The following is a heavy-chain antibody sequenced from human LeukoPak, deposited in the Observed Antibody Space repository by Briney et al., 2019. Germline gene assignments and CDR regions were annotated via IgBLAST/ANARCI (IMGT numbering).Heavy chain of an antibody. D-gene: IGHD6-19*01. Sequence: GRSLRLSCAASGFTFSSYGMHWVRQAPGKGLEWAAFIRYDGSNKYYADSVKGRFTISRDNSKNTLYLQMNSLRAEDTAVYYCAKDRSSSGWSFDYWGQGTLVTVSS. CDR1: GFTFSSYG. J-gene: IGHJ4*02. CDR2: IRYDGSNK. V-gene: IGHV3-30*02. CDR3: AKDRSSSGWSFDY.